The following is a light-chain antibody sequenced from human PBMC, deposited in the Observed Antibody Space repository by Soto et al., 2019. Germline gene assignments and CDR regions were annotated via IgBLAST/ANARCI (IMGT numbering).Light chain of an antibody. V-gene: IGKV1-5*03. CDR1: QNIKSH. J-gene: IGKJ1*01. CDR3: QQYDLYSA. Sequence: DIQMTQSPSTLSASVGDRVTITCRASQNIKSHLAWYQQKPGKAPKLLKYTASSLQSGVPSRFSGSGSGTEFTLTISSLQPDDFATFYCQQYDLYSAFGQGTKVEIK. CDR2: TAS.